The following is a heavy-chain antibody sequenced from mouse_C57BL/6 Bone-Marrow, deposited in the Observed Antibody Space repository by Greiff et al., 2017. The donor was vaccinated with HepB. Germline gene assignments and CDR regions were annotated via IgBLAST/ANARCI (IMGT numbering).Heavy chain of an antibody. CDR1: GYTFTSYG. Sequence: QVQLKQSGAELVRPGSSVKMSCKTSGYTFTSYGINWVKQRPGQGLEWIGEIDPSDSYTNYNQKFKGKATLTVDKSSSTAYMQLSSLTSEDYAVYYCAREGIYYYDSIAYWGQGTLVTVSA. V-gene: IGHV1-69*02. D-gene: IGHD1-1*01. CDR3: AREGIYYYDSIAY. J-gene: IGHJ3*01. CDR2: IDPSDSYT.